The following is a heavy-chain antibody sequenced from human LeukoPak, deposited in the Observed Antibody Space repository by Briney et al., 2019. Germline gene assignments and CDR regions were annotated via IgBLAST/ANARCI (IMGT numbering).Heavy chain of an antibody. CDR3: ARDTNGDSDY. D-gene: IGHD4-17*01. J-gene: IGHJ4*02. Sequence: GGTLRLSCAASGFTFRRYGMTWVRQAPGKGLEWVSSISGSGGNTFYADSVRGRFTISRDNSKNTLYLQMNSLRADDTAVYYCARDTNGDSDYWGQGTLVTVSS. CDR1: GFTFRRYG. CDR2: ISGSGGNT. V-gene: IGHV3-23*01.